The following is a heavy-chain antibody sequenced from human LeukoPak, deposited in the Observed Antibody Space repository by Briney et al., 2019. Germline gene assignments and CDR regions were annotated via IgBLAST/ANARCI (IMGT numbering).Heavy chain of an antibody. D-gene: IGHD5-18*01. J-gene: IGHJ4*02. CDR1: GFTFSSYA. V-gene: IGHV3-23*01. CDR3: FLGERGYSYAKHDY. Sequence: PGGSLRLSCAASGFTFSSYAMSWVRQAPGKGLEWVSAISGSGGSTYYADSVKGRFTISRDNSKNTLYLQMNSLRAEDTAVYYCFLGERGYSYAKHDYWGQGTLVTVSS. CDR2: ISGSGGST.